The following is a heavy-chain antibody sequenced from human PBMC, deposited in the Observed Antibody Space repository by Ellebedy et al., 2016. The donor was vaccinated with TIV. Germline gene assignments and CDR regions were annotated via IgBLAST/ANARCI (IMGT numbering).Heavy chain of an antibody. J-gene: IGHJ4*02. V-gene: IGHV3-30-3*01. CDR1: GFTFSNYA. CDR3: AREIDSPDAYCSGESCYPDY. Sequence: GGSLGLSCVASGFTFSNYAMHWVRQAPGKGLEWVAVISYDGSNSHYADSVKGRFTISRDNSKNTQYLQMNSLRAEDTAVYYCAREIDSPDAYCSGESCYPDYWGQGTLVTVSS. D-gene: IGHD2-15*01. CDR2: ISYDGSNS.